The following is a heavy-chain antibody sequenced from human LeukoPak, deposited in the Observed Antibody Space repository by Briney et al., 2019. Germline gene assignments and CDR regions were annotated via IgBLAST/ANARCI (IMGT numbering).Heavy chain of an antibody. CDR3: ARGGGGYNYGY. CDR2: IIPIFGTA. D-gene: IGHD5-24*01. CDR1: GYTFTGYY. V-gene: IGHV1-69*13. J-gene: IGHJ4*02. Sequence: SVKVSCKASGYTFTGYYMHWVRQAPGQGLEWMGGIIPIFGTANYAQKFQGRVTITADESTSTAYMELSSLRSEDTAVYYCARGGGGYNYGYWGQGTLVTVSS.